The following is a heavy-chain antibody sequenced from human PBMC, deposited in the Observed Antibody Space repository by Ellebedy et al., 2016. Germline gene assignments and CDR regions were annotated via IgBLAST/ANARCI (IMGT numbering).Heavy chain of an antibody. Sequence: SETLSLXCTVSGGSISSGSYYWSWIRQPAGKGLEWIGRIYTSGNTNYNPSLKSRVTMSVDTSKNQFSLKLSSVTAADTAVYYCARSSYYGSGSYYSLDYWGQGTLVTVSS. J-gene: IGHJ4*02. CDR3: ARSSYYGSGSYYSLDY. CDR2: IYTSGNT. D-gene: IGHD3-10*01. CDR1: GGSISSGSYY. V-gene: IGHV4-61*02.